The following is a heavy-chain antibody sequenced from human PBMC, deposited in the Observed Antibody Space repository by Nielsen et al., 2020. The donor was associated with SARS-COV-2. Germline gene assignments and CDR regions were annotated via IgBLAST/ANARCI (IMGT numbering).Heavy chain of an antibody. CDR2: VSRDGSDT. D-gene: IGHD7-27*01. CDR1: GFTFRNYG. Sequence: GGSLRLSCAASGFTFRNYGMHWVRQVAGKGLEWVAIVSRDGSDTFYVDSMEGRFTISRDNSKNTLYLQMNSLRAEDTAVYYCARGNGWGSYFDYWGQGTLVTVSS. CDR3: ARGNGWGSYFDY. V-gene: IGHV3-30*03. J-gene: IGHJ4*02.